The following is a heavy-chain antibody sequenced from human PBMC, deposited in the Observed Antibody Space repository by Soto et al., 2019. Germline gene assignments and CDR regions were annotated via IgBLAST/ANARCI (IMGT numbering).Heavy chain of an antibody. J-gene: IGHJ4*02. CDR3: ARSAGWYAVHS. D-gene: IGHD6-19*01. Sequence: QVQLQESGPGLVKPSGTLSLTCAVSAVSISSGSFWGWVRQPPGKGLEWIGDIHYSGSTNYNPSLKSRVTIAVDTSKNHFSLKLNSVTAADTAVYYCARSAGWYAVHSWGQGILVIVSS. V-gene: IGHV4-4*02. CDR2: IHYSGST. CDR1: AVSISSGSF.